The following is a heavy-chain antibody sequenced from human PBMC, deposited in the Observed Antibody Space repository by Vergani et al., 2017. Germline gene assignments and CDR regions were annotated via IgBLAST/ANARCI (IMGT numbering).Heavy chain of an antibody. V-gene: IGHV3-23*01. Sequence: EVQLLESGGGLVQPGGSLRLSCAASGFTFSSYAMSWVRQAPGKGLEWVSAISGSGGSTYYADSVKGRFTISRDNSKNTLYLQMNSLRAEDTAVYYCAKDPSRTDVLMVYNFNWFDPWGQGTLVTVSS. D-gene: IGHD2-8*01. CDR3: AKDPSRTDVLMVYNFNWFDP. CDR2: ISGSGGST. CDR1: GFTFSSYA. J-gene: IGHJ5*02.